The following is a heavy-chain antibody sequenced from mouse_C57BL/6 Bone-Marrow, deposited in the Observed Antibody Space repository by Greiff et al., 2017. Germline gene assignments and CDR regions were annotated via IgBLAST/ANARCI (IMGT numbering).Heavy chain of an antibody. Sequence: QVQLQQPGAELVKPGASVKMSCKASGYTFTSYWITWVKQRPGQGLEWIGDIYPGSGSTNYNEKFKSKATLTVDTSSSTAYMQLSSLTSEDSAVYYCAREGVRLYYAMDYSGQGTSVTVSS. J-gene: IGHJ4*01. CDR2: IYPGSGST. CDR1: GYTFTSYW. V-gene: IGHV1-55*01. D-gene: IGHD2-14*01. CDR3: AREGVRLYYAMDY.